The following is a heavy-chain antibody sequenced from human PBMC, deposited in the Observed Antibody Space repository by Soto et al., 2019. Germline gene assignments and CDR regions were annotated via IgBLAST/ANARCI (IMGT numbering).Heavy chain of an antibody. Sequence: PSETLSLTCAVYGGFVSSGSYYWSWIRQPPGKGLEWIAYIHYSGSTNYNPSLNSRVTISVDTSKNQFSLKLTSVTATDTALYYCARQGTGGRSFDYWGQGTLVTVSS. J-gene: IGHJ4*02. V-gene: IGHV4-61*01. CDR2: IHYSGST. CDR3: ARQGTGGRSFDY. CDR1: GGFVSSGSYY. D-gene: IGHD2-8*02.